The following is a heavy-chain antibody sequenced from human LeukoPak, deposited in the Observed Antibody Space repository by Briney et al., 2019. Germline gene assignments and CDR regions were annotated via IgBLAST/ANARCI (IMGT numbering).Heavy chain of an antibody. CDR2: ISYDGSNK. Sequence: GGSLRLSCAASGFTFSSYGMHWVRQAPGKGLEWVAVISYDGSNKYYADSVKGRFTISRDNAKNSLYLQMNSLRAEDTAVYYCARVVTMVRGVPDYWGQGTLVTVSS. D-gene: IGHD3-10*01. J-gene: IGHJ4*02. CDR3: ARVVTMVRGVPDY. CDR1: GFTFSSYG. V-gene: IGHV3-30*03.